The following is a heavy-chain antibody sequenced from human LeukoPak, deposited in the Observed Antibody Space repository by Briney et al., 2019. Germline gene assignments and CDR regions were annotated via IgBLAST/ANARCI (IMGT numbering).Heavy chain of an antibody. D-gene: IGHD5-12*01. CDR3: ARDRTDDYDVNLDY. V-gene: IGHV3-7*01. J-gene: IGHJ4*02. CDR1: GFTFSTYW. Sequence: GGSLRLSCAASGFTFSTYWMSWVRQAPGKGLEWVANIKQDGSDKYYVDSVKGRFTISRDNSKSTLYLQMNSLRAEDTAVYYCARDRTDDYDVNLDYWGQGTLVTVSS. CDR2: IKQDGSDK.